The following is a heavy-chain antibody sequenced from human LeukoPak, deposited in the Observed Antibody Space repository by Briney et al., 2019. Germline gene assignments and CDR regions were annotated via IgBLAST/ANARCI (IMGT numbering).Heavy chain of an antibody. CDR2: ISSSSSYI. CDR1: GFTFSSYS. Sequence: GGSLRLSCAASGFTFSSYSMNWVRRAPGKGLEWVSSISSSSSYIYYADSVKGRFTISRDNAKNSLCLQMNSLRAEDTAVYYCARDPTTVVTTDAFDIWGQGTMVTVSS. V-gene: IGHV3-21*01. CDR3: ARDPTTVVTTDAFDI. J-gene: IGHJ3*02. D-gene: IGHD4-23*01.